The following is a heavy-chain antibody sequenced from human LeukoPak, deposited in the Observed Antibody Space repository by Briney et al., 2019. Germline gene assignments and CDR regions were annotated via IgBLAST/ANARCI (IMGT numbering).Heavy chain of an antibody. V-gene: IGHV1-8*03. D-gene: IGHD6-19*01. CDR3: ARATVAGTSRQRGLGY. CDR2: MNPNSGNT. CDR1: GYTFTSYD. J-gene: IGHJ4*02. Sequence: GASVKVSCKASGYTFTSYDFNWVRQATGQGLEWMGWMNPNSGNTGYAQKFQGRVTITTNTSISTAYMELSSLRSEDTAVYYCARATVAGTSRQRGLGYWGQGTLVTVSS.